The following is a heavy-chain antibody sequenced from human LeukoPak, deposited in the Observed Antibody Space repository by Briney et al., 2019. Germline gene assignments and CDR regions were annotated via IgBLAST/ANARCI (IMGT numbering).Heavy chain of an antibody. Sequence: PSETLSLTCTVSGGSISSSTYYWGWIRQPPGKGLEWIGHMYYSGNSYYNPSLKSRVTISVDTSKNQFSLKLSSVTAADTAVYYCARDVLVVDSSGYYYIDAFDIWGQGTMVTVSS. CDR1: GGSISSSTYY. J-gene: IGHJ3*02. CDR3: ARDVLVVDSSGYYYIDAFDI. CDR2: MYYSGNS. V-gene: IGHV4-39*07. D-gene: IGHD3-22*01.